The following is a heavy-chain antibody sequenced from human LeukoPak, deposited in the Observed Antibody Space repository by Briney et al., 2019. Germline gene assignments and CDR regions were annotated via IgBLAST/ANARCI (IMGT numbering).Heavy chain of an antibody. CDR3: AKVGIAVAGTADDAFDI. Sequence: GGSLRLSCAASGFTFSSYGMHWVRQAPGKGLEWVAVISYDGSNKYYADSVKGRFTISRDNSKNTLYLQMNSLRAEDTAVYYCAKVGIAVAGTADDAFDIWGQGTMVTVSS. D-gene: IGHD6-19*01. CDR2: ISYDGSNK. V-gene: IGHV3-30*18. CDR1: GFTFSSYG. J-gene: IGHJ3*02.